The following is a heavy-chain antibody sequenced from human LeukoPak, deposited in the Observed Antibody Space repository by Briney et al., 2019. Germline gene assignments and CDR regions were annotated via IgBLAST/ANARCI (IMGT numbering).Heavy chain of an antibody. J-gene: IGHJ4*02. D-gene: IGHD6-6*01. CDR2: ISGSSNTI. CDR3: ARVDASSHYYFDY. CDR1: GFTFNSHS. V-gene: IGHV3-48*02. Sequence: GGSLRLSCAASGFTFNSHSMNWVRQAPGKGLEWVSHISGSSNTIYYADSVKGRFTISRDNAKKSLYLQMNRLRDDDTAVYYCARVDASSHYYFDYWGQGTLVTVSS.